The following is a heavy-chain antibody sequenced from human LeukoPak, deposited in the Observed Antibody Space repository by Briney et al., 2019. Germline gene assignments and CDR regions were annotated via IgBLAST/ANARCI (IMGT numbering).Heavy chain of an antibody. CDR3: AREDSSGYNDY. CDR1: GGSINSYY. D-gene: IGHD3-22*01. CDR2: IYYTGNT. V-gene: IGHV4-59*01. J-gene: IGHJ4*02. Sequence: PSETLSLTCTVSGGSINSYYWSWIRQPPGKGLEWIGYIYYTGNTRYNPSLKSRVTISVDTSKNQFSLKLSSVTAADTAVYYCAREDSSGYNDYWGQRTLVTVSS.